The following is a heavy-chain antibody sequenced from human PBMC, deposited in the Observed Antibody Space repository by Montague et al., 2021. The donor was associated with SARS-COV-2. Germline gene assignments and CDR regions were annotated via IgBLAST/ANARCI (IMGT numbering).Heavy chain of an antibody. CDR1: GDSVSSKSVA. V-gene: IGHV6-1*01. CDR2: TYCWSKWDS. D-gene: IGHD3-9*01. CDR3: ASSGITLTGLDAFDI. J-gene: IGHJ3*02. Sequence: CAISGDSVSSKSVAWNWIRQSPSRGLEWLGRTYCWSKWDSDYAESVKRRLVITPDTSKNQVSLQLNSVIPEDTAVYFCASSGITLTGLDAFDIWGQGTMVTVSS.